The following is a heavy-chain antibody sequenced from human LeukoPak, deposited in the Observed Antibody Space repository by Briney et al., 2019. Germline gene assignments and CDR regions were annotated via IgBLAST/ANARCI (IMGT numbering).Heavy chain of an antibody. CDR1: GGSFSGYY. V-gene: IGHV4-34*01. D-gene: IGHD4-11*01. Sequence: SETLSLTCAVYGGSFSGYYWSWIRQPPGKGLEWIGEINHSGSTNYNPSLKSRVTISVDTSKNQFSLNLSSVTAADTAVYYCARKGYSNYLYFQHWARAPWSPSPQ. CDR2: INHSGST. J-gene: IGHJ1*01. CDR3: ARKGYSNYLYFQH.